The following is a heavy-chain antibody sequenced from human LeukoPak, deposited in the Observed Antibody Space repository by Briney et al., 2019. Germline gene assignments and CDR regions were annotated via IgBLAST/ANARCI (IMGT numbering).Heavy chain of an antibody. D-gene: IGHD3-22*01. Sequence: GGSLRLSCAASGFTFSSYAMHWVRQAPGKGLEWVAVISYDGSNKHYADSVKGRFTISRDNSKNTLYLQMNSLRAEDTAVYYCARAPYYDSSGYHDYWGQGTLVTVSS. CDR1: GFTFSSYA. CDR3: ARAPYYDSSGYHDY. J-gene: IGHJ4*02. CDR2: ISYDGSNK. V-gene: IGHV3-30*04.